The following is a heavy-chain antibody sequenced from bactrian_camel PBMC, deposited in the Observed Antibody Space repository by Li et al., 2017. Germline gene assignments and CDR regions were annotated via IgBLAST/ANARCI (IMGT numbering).Heavy chain of an antibody. D-gene: IGHD3*01. V-gene: IGHV3S40*01. CDR2: IDNGGVST. J-gene: IGHJ6*01. Sequence: DVQLVESGGGSVQAGGSLRLSCTASGSSFSSNVKIWVRQAPGKGLEWVSSIDNGGVSTYYADSVKGRFTISRDNAKNTLYLQLNNLKPEDTAMYYCARDRYACHSGSSCDDRVDLGWTDFAYWGQGTQVTVS. CDR3: ARDRYACHSGSSCDDRVDLGWTDFAY. CDR1: GSSFSSNV.